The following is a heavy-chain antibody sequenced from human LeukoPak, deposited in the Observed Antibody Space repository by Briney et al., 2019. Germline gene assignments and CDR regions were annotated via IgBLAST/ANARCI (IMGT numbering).Heavy chain of an antibody. CDR3: AKSVAIYFYYGLDV. Sequence: GGALRLSCAACGFTFRSYAMSWVRQTPGKGLEWVSAISGSGGSTYYADSVKGRFTISRDNSKNTLFLQKNSLRVEDTAPYYCAKSVAIYFYYGLDVWGQGTTVTVSS. CDR1: GFTFRSYA. CDR2: ISGSGGST. V-gene: IGHV3-23*01. D-gene: IGHD3-3*01. J-gene: IGHJ6*02.